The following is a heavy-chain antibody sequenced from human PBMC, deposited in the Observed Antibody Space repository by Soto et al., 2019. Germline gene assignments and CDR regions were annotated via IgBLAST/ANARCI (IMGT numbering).Heavy chain of an antibody. CDR2: ISYDGSNK. J-gene: IGHJ6*02. V-gene: IGHV3-30-3*01. CDR1: GFTFSSYA. Sequence: PGGSLRLSCAASGFTFSSYAMHWVRQAPGKGLEWVAVISYDGSNKYYADSVKGRFTISRDNSKNTLYLQMNSLRAEDTAVYYCARETITSMDVWGQGTTVTVSS. CDR3: ARETITSMDV. D-gene: IGHD5-12*01.